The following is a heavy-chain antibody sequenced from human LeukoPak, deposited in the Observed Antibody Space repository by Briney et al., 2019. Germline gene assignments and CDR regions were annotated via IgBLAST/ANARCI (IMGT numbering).Heavy chain of an antibody. CDR2: IYYSGST. Sequence: KPSETLSLTCTVSGGSISSGGYYWSRIRQHPGKGLEWIGYIYYSGSTYYNPSLKSRVTISVDTSKNQFSLKLSSVTAADTAVYYCARLDGDYYSFDYWGQGTLVTVSS. CDR3: ARLDGDYYSFDY. V-gene: IGHV4-31*03. D-gene: IGHD4-17*01. J-gene: IGHJ4*02. CDR1: GGSISSGGYY.